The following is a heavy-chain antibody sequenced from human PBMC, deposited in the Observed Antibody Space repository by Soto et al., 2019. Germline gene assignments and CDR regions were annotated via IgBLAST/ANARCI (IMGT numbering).Heavy chain of an antibody. V-gene: IGHV4-38-2*02. CDR1: GYSINRGYH. CDR2: VFHSGTT. J-gene: IGHJ5*02. D-gene: IGHD3-3*01. Sequence: SVTRSLNWAGSGYSINRGYHLGWFPQPPGKGLEWIGSVFHSGTTYPNPSLKTRLTISVDTSKNEISLDLNAVTAADTAVYYCVRDFVDIQAFSSGTDQWGQGVPVTVSA. CDR3: VRDFVDIQAFSSGTDQ.